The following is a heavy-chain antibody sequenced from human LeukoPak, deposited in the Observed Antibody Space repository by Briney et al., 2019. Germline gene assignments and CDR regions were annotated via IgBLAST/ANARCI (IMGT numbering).Heavy chain of an antibody. CDR2: IGGSGGST. D-gene: IGHD2-15*01. V-gene: IGHV3-23*01. CDR3: AKVIVPYYYYYMDV. Sequence: GGSLRLSCAASGFTFSSYAMSWVRQAPGKGLEWVSAIGGSGGSTYYADSVKGRFTISRDNSKNTLYLQMNSLRAEDTAVYYCAKVIVPYYYYYMDVWGKGTTVTVSS. J-gene: IGHJ6*03. CDR1: GFTFSSYA.